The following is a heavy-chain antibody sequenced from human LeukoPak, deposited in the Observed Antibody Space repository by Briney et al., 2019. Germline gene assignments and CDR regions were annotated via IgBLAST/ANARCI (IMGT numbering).Heavy chain of an antibody. CDR1: GFTLSSYG. CDR2: ISYDGSNK. V-gene: IGHV3-30*03. D-gene: IGHD3-10*01. CDR3: ARVPHYYGSGSYYNVDGYFQH. Sequence: GGSLRLSCAAPGFTLSSYGMHWVRQAPGKGLEWVAVISYDGSNKYYADSVKGRFAISRDNAKNTLYLQMNSLRAEDTAVYYCARVPHYYGSGSYYNVDGYFQHWGQGTLVTVSS. J-gene: IGHJ1*01.